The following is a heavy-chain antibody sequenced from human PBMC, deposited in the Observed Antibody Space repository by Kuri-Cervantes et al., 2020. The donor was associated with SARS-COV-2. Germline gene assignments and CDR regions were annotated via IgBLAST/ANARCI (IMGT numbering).Heavy chain of an antibody. V-gene: IGHV4-34*01. J-gene: IGHJ6*02. Sequence: SETLSLTCAVYGGSFSGYYWSWIRQPPGKGLEWIGYIYHSGSTYYNPSLKSRVTISVDRSKNQFSLKLSSVTAADTAVYYCARGRIRKTCMDVWGQGTTVTVSS. CDR1: GGSFSGYY. CDR2: IYHSGST. D-gene: IGHD2-21*01. CDR3: ARGRIRKTCMDV.